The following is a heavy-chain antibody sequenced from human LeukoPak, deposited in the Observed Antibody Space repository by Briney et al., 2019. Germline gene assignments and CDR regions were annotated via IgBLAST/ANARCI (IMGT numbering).Heavy chain of an antibody. V-gene: IGHV4-39*07. Sequence: PSETLSLTCTDSGGSISSSSYYWGWIRQPPEKGLEWIGSIYYSGSTYYNPSLKSRVTISVDTSKNQFSLKLSSVTAADTAVYYCARGVITMVRGVIAGNWFDPWGQGTLVTVSS. D-gene: IGHD3-10*01. J-gene: IGHJ5*02. CDR2: IYYSGST. CDR3: ARGVITMVRGVIAGNWFDP. CDR1: GGSISSSSYY.